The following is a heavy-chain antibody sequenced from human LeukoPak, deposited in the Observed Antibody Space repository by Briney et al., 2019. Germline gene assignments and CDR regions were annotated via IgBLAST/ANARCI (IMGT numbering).Heavy chain of an antibody. J-gene: IGHJ4*02. CDR3: VKDKGESGYFDY. Sequence: PGGSLRLSCAASGFTFNSYGMHWVRQAPGKGLEWVAVISYDGSNKYYADSVKGRFAISRDNSKNTLYLQMNSLRAEDTAVYYCVKDKGESGYFDYWGQGTLVTVSS. CDR2: ISYDGSNK. V-gene: IGHV3-30*18. D-gene: IGHD1-26*01. CDR1: GFTFNSYG.